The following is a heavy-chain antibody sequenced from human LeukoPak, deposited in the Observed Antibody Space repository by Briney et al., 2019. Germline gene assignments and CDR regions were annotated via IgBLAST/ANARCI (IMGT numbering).Heavy chain of an antibody. D-gene: IGHD5-18*01. CDR2: ISGSGGST. V-gene: IGHV3-23*01. J-gene: IGHJ4*02. Sequence: PGGSLRLSCAASGFTFSSYAMSWVRQAPGKGLEWVSAISGSGGSTYYADSVKGHFTISRDNSKNTLHLQLNSLRAEDTAIYYCAKDLIAYSYGHAGRLNFDYWGQGTLVTVSS. CDR3: AKDLIAYSYGHAGRLNFDY. CDR1: GFTFSSYA.